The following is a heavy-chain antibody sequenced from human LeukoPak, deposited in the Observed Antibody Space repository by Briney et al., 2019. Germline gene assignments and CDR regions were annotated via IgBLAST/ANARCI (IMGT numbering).Heavy chain of an antibody. CDR2: INPNSGGT. CDR3: ARDSTRGGYNLPNFDY. V-gene: IGHV1-2*02. D-gene: IGHD5-24*01. CDR1: GYTFTGYY. J-gene: IGHJ4*02. Sequence: ASVKVSCKASGYTFTGYYMHWVRQAPGQGLEWMGWINPNSGGTNYAQKFQGRVTMTRDTSISTAYMELSRLRSDDTAVYYCARDSTRGGYNLPNFDYWGQGTLVTVSS.